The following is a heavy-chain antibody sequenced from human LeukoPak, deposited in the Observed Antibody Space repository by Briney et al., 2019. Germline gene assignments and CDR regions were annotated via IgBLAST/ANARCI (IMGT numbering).Heavy chain of an antibody. CDR3: ARDRSGYSGYECQAY. Sequence: GGSLRLSCAASGFTFSSYSMNWVRQAPGKGLEWVSSISSSSSYIYYADSVKGRFTISRDNAKNSLDLQMNSLRAEDTAVYYCARDRSGYSGYECQAYWGQGTLVTVSS. V-gene: IGHV3-21*01. CDR2: ISSSSSYI. J-gene: IGHJ4*02. CDR1: GFTFSSYS. D-gene: IGHD5-12*01.